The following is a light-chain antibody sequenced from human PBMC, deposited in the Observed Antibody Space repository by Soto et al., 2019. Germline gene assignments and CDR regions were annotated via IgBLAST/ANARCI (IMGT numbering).Light chain of an antibody. CDR2: KAS. CDR1: QTVSRW. Sequence: DIQITQSPSTLSASVGDRVNITCRASQTVSRWFAWYQQKPGKAPQLLIEKASTLESGVPSRFSGSGSGTDFTLTINSLQPEDYATYYCQQFHSFPITFGQGTRLEIK. CDR3: QQFHSFPIT. J-gene: IGKJ5*01. V-gene: IGKV1-5*03.